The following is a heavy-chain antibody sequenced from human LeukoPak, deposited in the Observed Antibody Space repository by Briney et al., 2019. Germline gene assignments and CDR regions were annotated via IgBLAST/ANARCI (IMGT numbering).Heavy chain of an antibody. CDR3: ARVARVGASNGYFDY. CDR2: IYTSGST. Sequence: PSETLSLTCTVSGGSISSGSYYWSWIRQPAGKGLEWIGRIYTSGSTNYNPSLKSRVTISVDTSKNQFSLKLSSVTAADTAVYYCARVARVGASNGYFDYWGQGTLVTVSS. CDR1: GGSISSGSYY. D-gene: IGHD1-26*01. V-gene: IGHV4-61*02. J-gene: IGHJ4*02.